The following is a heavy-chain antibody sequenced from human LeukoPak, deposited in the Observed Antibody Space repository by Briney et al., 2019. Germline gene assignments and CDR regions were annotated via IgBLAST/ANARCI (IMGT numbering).Heavy chain of an antibody. CDR2: INPNSGGT. CDR3: ARGLYVDTAMVS. Sequence: GASVKVSSKASGYTFTGYYMHWVRQAPGQGLEWMGRINPNSGGTNYAQKLQGRVTMTTDTSTSTAYMELRSLRSGDTAVYYCARGLYVDTAMVSWGQGTLVTVSS. CDR1: GYTFTGYY. D-gene: IGHD5-18*01. V-gene: IGHV1-2*06. J-gene: IGHJ4*02.